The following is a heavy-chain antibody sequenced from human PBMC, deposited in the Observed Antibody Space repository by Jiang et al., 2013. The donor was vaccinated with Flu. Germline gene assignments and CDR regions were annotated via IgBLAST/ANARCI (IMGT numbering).Heavy chain of an antibody. CDR1: NSAA. V-gene: IGHV6-1*01. Sequence: NSAAWVWIRQSPSRGLEWLGRTYYRSSWIYEYAASVKGRITIIPDTSRNQFSLQLSSVTPEDTAMYYCTSGNYYFGSWGQGTLVTVSP. J-gene: IGHJ4*02. CDR3: TSGNYYFGS. CDR2: TYYRSSWIY. D-gene: IGHD5-24*01.